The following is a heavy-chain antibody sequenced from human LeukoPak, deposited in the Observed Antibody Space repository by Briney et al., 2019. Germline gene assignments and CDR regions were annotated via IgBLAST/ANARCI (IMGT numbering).Heavy chain of an antibody. J-gene: IGHJ4*02. D-gene: IGHD1-26*01. CDR1: GYTFTSYY. Sequence: ASVKVSCKASGYTFTSYYMHWVRQAPGQGLEWMGWINPNSGGTNYAQKFQGRVTMTRDTSISTAYMELSRLRSDDTAVYYCASADQGSYYVGPIDYWGQGTLVTVSS. CDR2: INPNSGGT. V-gene: IGHV1-2*02. CDR3: ASADQGSYYVGPIDY.